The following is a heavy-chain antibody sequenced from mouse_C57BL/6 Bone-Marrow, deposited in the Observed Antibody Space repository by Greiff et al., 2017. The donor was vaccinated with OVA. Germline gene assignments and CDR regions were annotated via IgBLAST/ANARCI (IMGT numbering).Heavy chain of an antibody. J-gene: IGHJ1*03. CDR2: IDPSDSYT. D-gene: IGHD2-3*01. Sequence: QVQLQQPGAELVMPGASVKLSCKASGYTFTSYWMHWVKQRPGQGLEWIGEIDPSDSYTNYNQKFKGKSTLTVDKSSSTAYMQLSSLTSEDSAVYYCARAGWLPYPHRYFDVWGTGTTVTVSS. V-gene: IGHV1-69*01. CDR3: ARAGWLPYPHRYFDV. CDR1: GYTFTSYW.